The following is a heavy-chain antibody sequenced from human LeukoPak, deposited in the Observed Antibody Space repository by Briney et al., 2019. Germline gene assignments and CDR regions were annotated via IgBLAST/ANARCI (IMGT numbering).Heavy chain of an antibody. J-gene: IGHJ5*02. Sequence: ASVKVSCKASGYTFTSYGIIWVRQAPGQGLEWMGWISAYNGNTNYAQKLQGRVTMTTDTSTSTAYMELRSLRSDDTALYYCARDHLMGSSDPYNWFDPWGQETPVTVSS. CDR3: ARDHLMGSSDPYNWFDP. CDR1: GYTFTSYG. CDR2: ISAYNGNT. V-gene: IGHV1-18*01. D-gene: IGHD6-6*01.